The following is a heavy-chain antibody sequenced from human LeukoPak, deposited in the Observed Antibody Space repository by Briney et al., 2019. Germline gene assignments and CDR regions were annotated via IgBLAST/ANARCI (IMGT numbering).Heavy chain of an antibody. CDR1: GFTVSGTH. CDR2: MYTGGTT. J-gene: IGHJ4*02. D-gene: IGHD3-16*01. CDR3: AKDEATSGGGLAS. V-gene: IGHV3-53*01. Sequence: AGSLRLSCAASGFTVSGTHMSWVRQAPGKGLEWVSAMYTGGTTYYADSVQGRFTISRDNSKNTLYLQMNSLRAEDTAVYYCAKDEATSGGGLASWGQGTLVTVSS.